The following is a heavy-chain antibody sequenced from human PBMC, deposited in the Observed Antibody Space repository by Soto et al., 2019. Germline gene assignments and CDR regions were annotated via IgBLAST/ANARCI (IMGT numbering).Heavy chain of an antibody. D-gene: IGHD3-10*01. J-gene: IGHJ4*02. Sequence: QVQLVQSGAEVKKPGSSVKVSCKASGGTFSSHVFNWVRQAPGQGLEWMGGIMPIIGTANYAQKFQGRVTITADESTSTAYMELSSLISEDTAGYYCARDLEFRDGNISHLDYWGQGTLVTVSS. CDR3: ARDLEFRDGNISHLDY. V-gene: IGHV1-69*01. CDR1: GGTFSSHV. CDR2: IMPIIGTA.